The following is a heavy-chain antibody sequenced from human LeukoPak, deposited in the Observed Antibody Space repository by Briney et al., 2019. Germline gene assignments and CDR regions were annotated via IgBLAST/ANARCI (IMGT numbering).Heavy chain of an antibody. Sequence: ASETVSCKASGYTVTSYGISWVRQAPRQGFAGMGWISAYNGNTNYAQKLQGRVTMTTDTSTSTAYMELRSLRSDDTAVYYCARDKASIAVAGLFDYWGQGTLVTVSS. D-gene: IGHD6-19*01. CDR2: ISAYNGNT. J-gene: IGHJ4*02. CDR1: GYTVTSYG. V-gene: IGHV1-18*01. CDR3: ARDKASIAVAGLFDY.